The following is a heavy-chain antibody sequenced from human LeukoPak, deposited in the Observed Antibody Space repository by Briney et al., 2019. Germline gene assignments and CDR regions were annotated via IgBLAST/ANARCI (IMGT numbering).Heavy chain of an antibody. V-gene: IGHV1-69*04. J-gene: IGHJ6*02. D-gene: IGHD1-1*01. CDR1: GGTFTSYT. CDR3: ARDPYIWNGRVPPYSYYGMDV. Sequence: SVKVSCKASGGTFTSYTISWVRQAPGQGLEWMGRIIPIIGIANYAQKFQGRVTITADKSTSTAYMELSSLRSEDTAVYYCARDPYIWNGRVPPYSYYGMDVWGQGTTVSVSS. CDR2: IIPIIGIA.